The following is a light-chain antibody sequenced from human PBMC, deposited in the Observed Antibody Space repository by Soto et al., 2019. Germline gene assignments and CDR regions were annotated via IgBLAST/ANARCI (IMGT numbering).Light chain of an antibody. CDR2: GAS. J-gene: IGKJ5*01. CDR3: QQYNNWRPIT. V-gene: IGKV3-15*01. Sequence: EIMMTQSPATLSVSPGERATLSCRASQSVSSNLAWYQQKPGQAPRLLIYGASTRATGLPARSSGSGSGTEFTLTISSLQSEDFAVYYRQQYNNWRPITFGQGTRLEIK. CDR1: QSVSSN.